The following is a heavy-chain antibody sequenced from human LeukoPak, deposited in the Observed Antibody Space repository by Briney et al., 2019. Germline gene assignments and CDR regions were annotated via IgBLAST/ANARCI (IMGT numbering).Heavy chain of an antibody. CDR2: IYPGDSDT. Sequence: GESLKISRKGSGYSFSTYWIGWVRQMPGKGLEWMGIIYPGDSDTRYSPSFQGQVTISADKSISTAYLQWSSLKASDTAMYYCARRSGLDSSPYYFDYWGQGTLVTVSS. CDR3: ARRSGLDSSPYYFDY. D-gene: IGHD2-2*01. CDR1: GYSFSTYW. J-gene: IGHJ4*02. V-gene: IGHV5-51*01.